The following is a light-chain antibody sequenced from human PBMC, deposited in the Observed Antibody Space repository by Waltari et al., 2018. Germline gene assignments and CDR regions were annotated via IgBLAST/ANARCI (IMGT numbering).Light chain of an antibody. CDR2: YAS. CDR3: QQYDNFPYS. CDR1: QGINNY. V-gene: IGKV1-33*01. Sequence: DIQMTQSQSSPSPSAGDRVTIPCRASQGINNYLSWYQQKPGKAPKRLIYYASSLESGVPSRFSGSGSGTDYTLTISSLQPEDVATYSCQQYDNFPYSFGQGTKVEIK. J-gene: IGKJ2*03.